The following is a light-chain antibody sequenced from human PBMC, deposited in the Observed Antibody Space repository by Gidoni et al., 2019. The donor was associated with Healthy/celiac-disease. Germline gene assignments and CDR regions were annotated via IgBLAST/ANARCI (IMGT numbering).Light chain of an antibody. CDR1: QSLLHSNVYNY. CDR2: LGS. V-gene: IGKV2-28*01. CDR3: MQAIQTPLT. J-gene: IGKJ4*01. Sequence: IVMTQSALSLPVTPGEPASISCRSSQSLLHSNVYNYLDWYLQKPGQSPQLLIYLGSNRASGVPDRFSGSGSGTDFTLKISRVEAEDVGVYYCMQAIQTPLTFGGGTKVEIK.